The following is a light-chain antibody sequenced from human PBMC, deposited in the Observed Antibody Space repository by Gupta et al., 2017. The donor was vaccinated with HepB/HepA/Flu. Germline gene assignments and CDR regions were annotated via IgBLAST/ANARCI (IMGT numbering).Light chain of an antibody. Sequence: DIQMTQSPSALTASVGDSVTITCRASQYISSRLAWYQQKPGKAPNLLIYKASTLQSGVPSRFSGSGSGTEFTLTISRLQPDDFATYYCQQYTTYMWTFGRGTKVEIK. CDR1: QYISSR. CDR3: QQYTTYMWT. V-gene: IGKV1-5*03. J-gene: IGKJ1*01. CDR2: KAS.